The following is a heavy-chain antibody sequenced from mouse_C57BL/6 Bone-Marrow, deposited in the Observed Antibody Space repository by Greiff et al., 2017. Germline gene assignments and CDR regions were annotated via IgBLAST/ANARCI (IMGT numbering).Heavy chain of an antibody. D-gene: IGHD1-1*01. CDR2: IRPNSGST. J-gene: IGHJ4*01. Sequence: QVQLQQPGAELVKPGASVKLSCKASGYTFTSYWMHWVKQRPGQGLEWIGMIRPNSGSTNYNEKFKSKATLTVDKSSSTAYMQLSSLTSEDSSVXYCARYSITTVDYYAMDYWGQGTSVTVSS. CDR3: ARYSITTVDYYAMDY. CDR1: GYTFTSYW. V-gene: IGHV1-64*01.